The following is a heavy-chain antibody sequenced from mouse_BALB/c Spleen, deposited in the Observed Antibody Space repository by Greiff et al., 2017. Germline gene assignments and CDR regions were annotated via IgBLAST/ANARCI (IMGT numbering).Heavy chain of an antibody. CDR2: ILPGSGST. Sequence: VKLVESGAELMKPGASVKISCKATGYTFRSYWIEWVKQRPGHGLEWIGEILPGSGSTNYNEKFKGKATFTADTSSNTAYMQLSSLTSEDSAVYYCARAGGSPWFAYWGQGTLVTVSA. CDR1: GYTFRSYW. J-gene: IGHJ3*01. V-gene: IGHV1-9*01. CDR3: ARAGGSPWFAY.